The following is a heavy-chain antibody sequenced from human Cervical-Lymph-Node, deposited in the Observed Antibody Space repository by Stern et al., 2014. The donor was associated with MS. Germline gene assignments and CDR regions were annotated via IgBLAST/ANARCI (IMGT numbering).Heavy chain of an antibody. CDR2: MNPNSGNT. CDR3: ASGVVLAAAGKVFDY. V-gene: IGHV1-8*01. D-gene: IGHD6-13*01. Sequence: QVQLVQSGAEVKKPGASVKVSCKASGYTFTSYDINWVRQATGQGLEWMGWMNPNSGNTGHAQKFQGRVTMTRNNSISTAYMELSSLRSEDTAVYYCASGVVLAAAGKVFDYWGQGTLVTVSS. CDR1: GYTFTSYD. J-gene: IGHJ4*02.